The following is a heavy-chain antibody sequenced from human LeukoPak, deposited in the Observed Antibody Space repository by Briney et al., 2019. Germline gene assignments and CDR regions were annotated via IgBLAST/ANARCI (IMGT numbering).Heavy chain of an antibody. CDR1: GFTFSSYA. CDR3: AKDTWQFAPDYYYYMDV. D-gene: IGHD2-21*01. CDR2: ISGSGGGT. V-gene: IGHV3-23*01. J-gene: IGHJ6*03. Sequence: GGSLRLSCAASGFTFSSYAMSWVRQAPGKGLEWVSAISGSGGGTYYADSVKGRFTISRDNSKNTLYLQMNSLRAEDTALYYCAKDTWQFAPDYYYYMDVWGIGTTVTVSS.